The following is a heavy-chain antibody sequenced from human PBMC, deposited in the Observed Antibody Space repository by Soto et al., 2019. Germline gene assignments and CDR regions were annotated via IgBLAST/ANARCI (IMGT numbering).Heavy chain of an antibody. V-gene: IGHV1-18*01. CDR1: GYTFTSYG. J-gene: IGHJ6*02. D-gene: IGHD3-16*01. CDR2: ISPYNGNT. Sequence: QVQLVQSGAEVKKPGASVKVSCKASGYTFTSYGISWVRQAPGQGLEWMGWISPYNGNTNYAQNLQGRVPMTPDTSTSTGYMDLGRLRSDHPAVYFCGRGIGGWVRVAYYYGMDVWGQGTTVTVSS. CDR3: GRGIGGWVRVAYYYGMDV.